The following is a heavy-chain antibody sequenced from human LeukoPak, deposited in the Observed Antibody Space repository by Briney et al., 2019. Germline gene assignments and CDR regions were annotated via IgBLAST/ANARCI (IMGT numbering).Heavy chain of an antibody. J-gene: IGHJ6*02. Sequence: PGGSLRLSCAASGFTFSNYWMHWVRQAPGKGLEWVSDISGSGRATNYADSVKGRFTVSGDRSKNTVDLQMDSLSAEDTAVYYCVKLGALIRNGMDVWGQGTTVTVSS. D-gene: IGHD3-16*01. V-gene: IGHV3-23*01. CDR2: ISGSGRAT. CDR3: VKLGALIRNGMDV. CDR1: GFTFSNYW.